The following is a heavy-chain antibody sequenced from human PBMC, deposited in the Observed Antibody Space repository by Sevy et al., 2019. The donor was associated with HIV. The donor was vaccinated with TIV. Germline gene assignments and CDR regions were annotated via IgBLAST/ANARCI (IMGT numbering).Heavy chain of an antibody. CDR2: ISWNSNSI. CDR3: AKDTIYGLDSRNLWAAFDI. Sequence: GGSLRLSCAASRFTFDDYAMHRVRQAPRKGLEWVSGISWNSNSIGYADSVKGRFTISRDNAKNSLYLQMNSLRPEDKALYYCAKDTIYGLDSRNLWAAFDIWGQGTMVTVSS. V-gene: IGHV3-9*01. J-gene: IGHJ3*02. CDR1: RFTFDDYA. D-gene: IGHD6-13*01.